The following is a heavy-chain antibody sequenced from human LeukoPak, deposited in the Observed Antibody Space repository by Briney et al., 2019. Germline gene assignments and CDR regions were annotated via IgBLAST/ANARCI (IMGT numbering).Heavy chain of an antibody. V-gene: IGHV3-48*04. CDR1: GFTFSSYT. Sequence: GSLRLSCXVSGFTFSSYTLNWVRQAPGKGLEWVSYISGTGNTIYYTDSVKGRFTISRDNAKNSLYLQMNSLRAEDTAVYYCARDSYNGDYVPGYFQHWGQGTLVTVSS. D-gene: IGHD4-17*01. J-gene: IGHJ1*01. CDR2: ISGTGNTI. CDR3: ARDSYNGDYVPGYFQH.